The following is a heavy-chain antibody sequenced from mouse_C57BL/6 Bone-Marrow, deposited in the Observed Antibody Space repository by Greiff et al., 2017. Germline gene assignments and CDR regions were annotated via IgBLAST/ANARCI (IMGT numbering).Heavy chain of an antibody. CDR2: IDPSDSYT. CDR3: ARDGYDGAWFAY. D-gene: IGHD2-2*01. Sequence: QVQLQQPGAELVMPGASVKLSCKASGYTFTSYWMHWVKQRPGQGLEWIGEIDPSDSYTNYNQKFKGKSTLTVDKSSSTAYMQLSSRTSEDSAVYYCARDGYDGAWFAYWGQGTLVTVSA. V-gene: IGHV1-69*01. J-gene: IGHJ3*01. CDR1: GYTFTSYW.